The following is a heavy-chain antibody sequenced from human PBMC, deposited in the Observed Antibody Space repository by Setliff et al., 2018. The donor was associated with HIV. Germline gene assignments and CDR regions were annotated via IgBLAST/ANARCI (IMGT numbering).Heavy chain of an antibody. D-gene: IGHD6-6*01. CDR3: AREVVPTSEYHTFDS. Sequence: ASVKVSCKASGYTFTNYGISWLRQAPGQGLEWMGWISGYNSETRYAEKVQGRVTMTTDTSTGTAYMELRSLRSEDTAVYYCAREVVPTSEYHTFDSWGQESLVTVSS. CDR1: GYTFTNYG. J-gene: IGHJ4*02. V-gene: IGHV1-18*04. CDR2: ISGYNSET.